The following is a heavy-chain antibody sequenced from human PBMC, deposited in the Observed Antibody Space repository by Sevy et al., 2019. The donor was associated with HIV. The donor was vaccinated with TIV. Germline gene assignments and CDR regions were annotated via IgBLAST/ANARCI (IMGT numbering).Heavy chain of an antibody. V-gene: IGHV1-69*13. Sequence: ASVKVSCKASGVTFNSYAFHWMRQAPGQGLEWMGGIIPMFGTTDYAQKFQGRVTISADESTSTVYMEQSSLRSEDTAVYYCTRGVTKIIGGGYYFDYWGQGTLVTVSS. CDR2: IIPMFGTT. CDR1: GVTFNSYA. D-gene: IGHD3-22*01. J-gene: IGHJ4*02. CDR3: TRGVTKIIGGGYYFDY.